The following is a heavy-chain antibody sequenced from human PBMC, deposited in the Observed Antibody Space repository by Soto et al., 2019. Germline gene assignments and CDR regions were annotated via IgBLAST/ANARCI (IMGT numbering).Heavy chain of an antibody. J-gene: IGHJ4*02. CDR3: ATRGALVGASRVGY. CDR1: EYTLTDLS. V-gene: IGHV1-24*01. CDR2: FDPDDEET. D-gene: IGHD1-26*01. Sequence: ASVKVSCKISEYTLTDLSIHWVRQAPGKGLEWMGGFDPDDEETIYAQRFQGRVTMTEDTSTDTAYMELSSLRSEDTAVYYCATRGALVGASRVGYWGQGTL.